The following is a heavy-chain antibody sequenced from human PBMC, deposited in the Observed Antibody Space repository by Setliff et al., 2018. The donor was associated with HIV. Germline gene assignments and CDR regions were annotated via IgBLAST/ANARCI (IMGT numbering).Heavy chain of an antibody. D-gene: IGHD2-8*01. CDR2: IVPRDGIL. V-gene: IGHV1-46*01. J-gene: IGHJ3*01. CDR1: GDTFAHYA. CDR3: VRTIYEWGAFDV. Sequence: ASVKVSCKAPGDTFAHYALNWVRQVPGQGLEWMGGIVPRDGILKYAQKFQGRLTMTKDTSTSTVYMQLSSLRSEDTAVYYCVRTIYEWGAFDVWGQGTMVTVSS.